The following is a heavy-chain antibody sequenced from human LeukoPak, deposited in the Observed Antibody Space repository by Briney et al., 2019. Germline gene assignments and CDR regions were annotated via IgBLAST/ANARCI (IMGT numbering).Heavy chain of an antibody. J-gene: IGHJ6*04. CDR3: ARDDGSGSYNVVYYGMDV. D-gene: IGHD3-10*01. CDR2: IIPTFGTA. V-gene: IGHV1-69*06. Sequence: SVKVSCKASGGTFSSYAISWVRQAPGQGLEWMGGIIPTFGTANYAQKFQGRVTITADKSTSTAYMELSSLRSEDTAVYYCARDDGSGSYNVVYYGMDVWGKGTTVTVSS. CDR1: GGTFSSYA.